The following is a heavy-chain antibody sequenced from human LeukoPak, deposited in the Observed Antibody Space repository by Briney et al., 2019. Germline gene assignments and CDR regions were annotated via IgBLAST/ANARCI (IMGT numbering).Heavy chain of an antibody. CDR3: ASHGSWRFDY. J-gene: IGHJ4*02. CDR2: ISYDGSNK. CDR1: GFTFSSYA. V-gene: IGHV3-30-3*01. D-gene: IGHD5-24*01. Sequence: GGSLRLSCAASGFTFSSYAMHWVRQAPGKGLEWVAVISYDGSNKYYADSVKGRFTISRDNSKNSLYLQMNSLRAEDTAVYFCASHGSWRFDYWGQGTLVTVSS.